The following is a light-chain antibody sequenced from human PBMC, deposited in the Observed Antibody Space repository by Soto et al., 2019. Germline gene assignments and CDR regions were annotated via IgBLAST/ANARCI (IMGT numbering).Light chain of an antibody. V-gene: IGKV1-39*01. J-gene: IGKJ1*01. Sequence: DIQMTQSPSSLSASVGDRVTITCRASQSISSYLNWYQQKPGKARKLLIYAASSLQSGVTSRFSGSGSGTDFTLSISSLQPEDFATYYCQQTYITPLTFGQGTNEEIK. CDR1: QSISSY. CDR3: QQTYITPLT. CDR2: AAS.